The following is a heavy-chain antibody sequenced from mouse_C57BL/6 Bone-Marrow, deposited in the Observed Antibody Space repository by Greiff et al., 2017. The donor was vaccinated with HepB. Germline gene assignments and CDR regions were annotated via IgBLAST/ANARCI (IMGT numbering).Heavy chain of an antibody. CDR3: AIYDGYPWFAY. CDR1: GYTFTSYW. D-gene: IGHD2-3*01. CDR2: IYPGSGST. Sequence: QVQLKQPGAELVKPGASVKMSCKASGYTFTSYWITWVKQRPGQGLEWIGDIYPGSGSTNYNEKLKSKATLTVDTSSSQAYMQLSSLTSEDSAVYYCAIYDGYPWFAYWGQGTLVTVSA. V-gene: IGHV1-55*01. J-gene: IGHJ3*01.